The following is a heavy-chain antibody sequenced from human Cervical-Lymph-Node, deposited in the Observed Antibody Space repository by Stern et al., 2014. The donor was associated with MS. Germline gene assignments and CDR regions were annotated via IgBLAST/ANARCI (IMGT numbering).Heavy chain of an antibody. CDR2: IWYDGSNP. J-gene: IGHJ4*02. D-gene: IGHD6-13*01. V-gene: IGHV3-33*01. CDR3: ASAYSSSHYYFDY. CDR1: GFSFSRYA. Sequence: VQLVDSGGGVVQPGRSLRLSCAASGFSFSRYAMHWVRPAPGKGLEWVALIWYDGSNPYYADSVTGRFTISRDNFKNTLYLQMNSLRAEDTAVYYCASAYSSSHYYFDYWGQGTLVTVSS.